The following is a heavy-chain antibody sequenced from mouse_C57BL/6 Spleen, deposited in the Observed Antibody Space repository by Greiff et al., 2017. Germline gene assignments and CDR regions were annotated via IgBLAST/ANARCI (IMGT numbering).Heavy chain of an antibody. CDR1: GYTFTDYN. CDR2: INPNNGGT. V-gene: IGHV1-18*01. CDR3: ARKGDYGSSYGYFDV. Sequence: SGPELVKPGASVKIPCKASGYTFTDYNMDWVKQSHGKSLEWIGDINPNNGGTIYNQKFKGKATLTVDKSSSTAYMELRSLTSEDTAVYYCARKGDYGSSYGYFDVWGTGTTVTVSS. J-gene: IGHJ1*03. D-gene: IGHD1-1*01.